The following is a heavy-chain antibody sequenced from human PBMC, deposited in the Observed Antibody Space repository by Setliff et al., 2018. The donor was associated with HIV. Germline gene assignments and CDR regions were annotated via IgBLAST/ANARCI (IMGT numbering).Heavy chain of an antibody. J-gene: IGHJ5*02. CDR3: ARGGXXYNWLDP. CDR2: IYHSGST. V-gene: IGHV4-30-2*01. D-gene: IGHD6-25*01. Sequence: PSQTLSLTCAVSGGSISGGGYSCNGIRQPPGKGLEWIGYIYHSGSTFYNPSLKSRVTISVDRSKNQFSLKLTSVTAADTALYYCARGGXXYNWLDPWGQGTLVTVSS. CDR1: GGSISGGGYS.